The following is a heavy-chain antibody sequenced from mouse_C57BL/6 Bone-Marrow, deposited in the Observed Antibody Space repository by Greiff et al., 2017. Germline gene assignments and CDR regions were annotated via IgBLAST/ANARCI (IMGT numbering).Heavy chain of an antibody. V-gene: IGHV1-19*01. D-gene: IGHD1-1*01. CDR2: INPYNGGT. CDR1: GYTFTDYY. Sequence: VQLKESGPVLVKPGASVKMSCKASGYTFTDYYMNWVKQSHGKSLEWIGVINPYNGGTSYNQKFKGKATLTVDKSSSTAYMELNSLTSEDSAVYYCARSTHYYGSSWGQGTTLTVSS. J-gene: IGHJ2*01. CDR3: ARSTHYYGSS.